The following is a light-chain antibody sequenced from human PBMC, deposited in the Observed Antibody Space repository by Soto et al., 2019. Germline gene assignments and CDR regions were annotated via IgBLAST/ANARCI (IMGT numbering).Light chain of an antibody. CDR2: DVS. CDR1: QNIGTW. Sequence: DVQMTQSPSTLSASVGDRVTITCRASQNIGTWLAWYQQKPGGAPRLLIYDVSNLESGVPSRFSGGGSGTDYSLTIGSLQPEDFATYYCQQSYSTPRTFGQGTKVEIK. J-gene: IGKJ1*01. V-gene: IGKV1-5*01. CDR3: QQSYSTPRT.